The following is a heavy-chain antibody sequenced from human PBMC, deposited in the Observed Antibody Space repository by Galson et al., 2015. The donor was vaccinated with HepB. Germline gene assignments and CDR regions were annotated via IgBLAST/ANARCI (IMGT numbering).Heavy chain of an antibody. V-gene: IGHV3-11*01. CDR3: ARYYYDSSGYYYGWFDP. CDR2: ISSSGSTI. J-gene: IGHJ5*02. CDR1: GFTFSDYY. Sequence: SLRLSCAASGFTFSDYYMSWIRQAPGKGLEWVSYISSSGSTIYYADSVKGRFTISRDNAKNSLYLQMNSLRAEDTAVYYCARYYYDSSGYYYGWFDPWGQGTLVPVSS. D-gene: IGHD3-22*01.